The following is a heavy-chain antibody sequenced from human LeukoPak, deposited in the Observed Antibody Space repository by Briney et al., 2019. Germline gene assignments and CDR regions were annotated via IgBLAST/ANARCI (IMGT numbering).Heavy chain of an antibody. D-gene: IGHD5-12*01. J-gene: IGHJ4*02. CDR2: IYYSGST. CDR3: ARGTGGYGPFDY. V-gene: IGHV4-59*01. CDR1: GGSISSYY. Sequence: SETLSLTCTVSGGSISSYYWSWIRQPPGKGLEWIGYIYYSGSTNYNPSLKSRVTISVDTSKNQFSLKLSSVTAADTAVYYCARGTGGYGPFDYWGQGTLVTVSS.